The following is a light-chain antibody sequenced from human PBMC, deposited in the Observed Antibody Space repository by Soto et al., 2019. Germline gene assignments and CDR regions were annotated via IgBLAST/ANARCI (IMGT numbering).Light chain of an antibody. CDR1: QSVGSY. Sequence: EIVLTQSPATLSLSLGETATLSCRASQSVGSYLAWYQQKPGQAPRLLIYDASTRATGIPARFSGSGSGTDFTLTLSSLEPEDFAVYYCQQRTNSPPVTFGGGTKVDIK. V-gene: IGKV3-11*01. CDR3: QQRTNSPPVT. J-gene: IGKJ4*01. CDR2: DAS.